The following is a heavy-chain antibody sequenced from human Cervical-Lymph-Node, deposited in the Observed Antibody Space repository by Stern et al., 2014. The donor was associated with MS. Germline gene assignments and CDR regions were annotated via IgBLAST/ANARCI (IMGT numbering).Heavy chain of an antibody. V-gene: IGHV1-69*09. Sequence: QLVQSGAEVKKPGSSVKVSCKASGGTFSSYAISWVRQAPGQGLEWMGRIIPILGIANYAQKFQGRVTITADKSTSTAYMELSSLRSEDTAVYYCARAQPPRGLAFDIWGQGTMVTVSS. D-gene: IGHD3-10*01. CDR3: ARAQPPRGLAFDI. CDR2: IIPILGIA. CDR1: GGTFSSYA. J-gene: IGHJ3*02.